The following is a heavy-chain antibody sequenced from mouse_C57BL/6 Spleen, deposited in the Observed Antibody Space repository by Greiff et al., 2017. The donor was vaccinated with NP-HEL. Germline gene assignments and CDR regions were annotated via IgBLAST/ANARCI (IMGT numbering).Heavy chain of an antibody. CDR3: ASDGYYN. CDR1: GYTFTDYY. V-gene: IGHV1-26*01. D-gene: IGHD2-3*01. CDR2: INPNNGGT. Sequence: EVQLQQSGPELVKPGASVKISCKASGYTFTDYYMNWVKQSHGKSLEWIGDINPNNGGTSYNQKFKGKATLTVDKSSSTAYMELRSLTSEDSAVYYCASDGYYNWGQGTTLTVSS. J-gene: IGHJ2*01.